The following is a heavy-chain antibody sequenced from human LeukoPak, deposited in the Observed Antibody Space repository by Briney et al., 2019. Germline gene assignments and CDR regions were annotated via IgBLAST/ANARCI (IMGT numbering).Heavy chain of an antibody. CDR2: INPNSGGT. J-gene: IGHJ1*01. CDR1: GYTFTSYY. CDR3: ARALYYDSSGYYSSSYYYFQH. Sequence: EASVKVSCKASGYTFTSYYLHWVRQALGQGLEWVGWINPNSGGTNYAQKFQGRVTMTRDTSISTAYMELSRLRSDDAAEYYCARALYYDSSGYYSSSYYYFQHWGQGTLVTVSS. D-gene: IGHD3-22*01. V-gene: IGHV1-2*02.